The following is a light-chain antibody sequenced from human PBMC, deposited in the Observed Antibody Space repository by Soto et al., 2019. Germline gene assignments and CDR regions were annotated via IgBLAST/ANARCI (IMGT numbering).Light chain of an antibody. J-gene: IGKJ1*01. CDR3: QQYGSAPEWT. V-gene: IGKV3-20*01. Sequence: EIVLTQSPGTLSLSLGERATLSCRASQSVSSSYLAWYQQKPGQAPRLLIYAASSRATGIPDRFSGSGYGTDFTLTISRLEPEDFAVYYCQQYGSAPEWTFGQGTKVEIK. CDR2: AAS. CDR1: QSVSSSY.